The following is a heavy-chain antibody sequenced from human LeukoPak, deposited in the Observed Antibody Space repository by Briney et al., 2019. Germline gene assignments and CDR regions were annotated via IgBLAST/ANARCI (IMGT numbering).Heavy chain of an antibody. CDR1: GYTFTGYY. CDR2: INPNSGGT. J-gene: IGHJ6*02. Sequence: ASVKVSCKASGYTFTGYYMHWVRQAPGQGLEWMGWINPNSGGTNYAQKFQGRVTMTRDTSISTAYMELSRLRSDDTAVYYCARGQLLFYYYYGTHVWGQGTTVTVSS. CDR3: ARGQLLFYYYYGTHV. V-gene: IGHV1-2*02. D-gene: IGHD2-2*01.